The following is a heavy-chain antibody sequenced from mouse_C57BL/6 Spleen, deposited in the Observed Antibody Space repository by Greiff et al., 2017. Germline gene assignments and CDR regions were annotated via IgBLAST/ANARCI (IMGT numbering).Heavy chain of an antibody. CDR1: GYTFTDYN. D-gene: IGHD1-1*01. CDR3: ARSITTVVGGYAMDY. Sequence: EVQLQQSGPELVKPGASVKIPCKASGYTFTDYNMDWVKQSHGKSLEWIGDINPNNGGTIYNQKFKGKATLTVDKSSSTAYMELRSLTSEDTAVYYCARSITTVVGGYAMDYWGQGTSVTVSS. CDR2: INPNNGGT. J-gene: IGHJ4*01. V-gene: IGHV1-18*01.